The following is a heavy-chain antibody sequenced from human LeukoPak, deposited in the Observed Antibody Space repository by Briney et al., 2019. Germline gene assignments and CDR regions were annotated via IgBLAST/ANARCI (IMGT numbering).Heavy chain of an antibody. D-gene: IGHD1-26*01. CDR2: IYDHGRT. CDR1: GGSISY. J-gene: IGHJ2*01. Sequence: SETLSLTCTVSGGSISYWTWIRQPPVKGLEWIWVIYDHGRTEYTPSLTSRVTISLDTSKTQVSLKLRSVNAADTAVYYCARGLAGAHSGAVYSDLWGRGNLVTVSS. CDR3: ARGLAGAHSGAVYSDL. V-gene: IGHV4-59*01.